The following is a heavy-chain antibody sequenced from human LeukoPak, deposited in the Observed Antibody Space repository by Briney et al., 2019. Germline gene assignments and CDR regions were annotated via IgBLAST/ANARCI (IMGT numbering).Heavy chain of an antibody. Sequence: PGGSLRLSCAASEFTFTNYAMSWVRQAPGKGLEWVSGISGSGGSTYYADSVKGRFTISRDNAKNSLYLQMNSLRDEDTAVYYCARGHYYGSGSYYNGGYWGQGTLVTVSS. CDR3: ARGHYYGSGSYYNGGY. D-gene: IGHD3-10*01. J-gene: IGHJ4*02. CDR2: ISGSGGST. V-gene: IGHV3-23*01. CDR1: EFTFTNYA.